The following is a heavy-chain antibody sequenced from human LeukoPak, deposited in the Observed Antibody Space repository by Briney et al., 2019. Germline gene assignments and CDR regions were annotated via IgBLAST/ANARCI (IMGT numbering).Heavy chain of an antibody. J-gene: IGHJ4*02. D-gene: IGHD6-19*01. CDR3: AGTKLGYSSGWH. Sequence: SETLSLTCTVSGGSISSTYSWGWIRQPPGKGLEWIGNIYYSGHTYYSPSLKSRVTISVDTSKNQFSLKLSSVTAADTAVYYCAGTKLGYSSGWHWGQGILVTVSS. CDR1: GGSISSTYS. V-gene: IGHV4-39*01. CDR2: IYYSGHT.